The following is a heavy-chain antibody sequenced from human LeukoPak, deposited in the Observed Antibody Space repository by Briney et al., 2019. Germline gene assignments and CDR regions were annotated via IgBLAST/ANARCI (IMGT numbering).Heavy chain of an antibody. D-gene: IGHD3-10*01. Sequence: GGSLRLSCAASGFTFSSYGMHWVRQAPGKGLEWVAVIWYDGSNKYYADSVKGRFTISRDNSKNTLYLQMNSLRAEDTAVYYCVRGRGSYGWFDPWGQGTLVTVSS. V-gene: IGHV3-33*01. CDR2: IWYDGSNK. CDR1: GFTFSSYG. J-gene: IGHJ5*02. CDR3: VRGRGSYGWFDP.